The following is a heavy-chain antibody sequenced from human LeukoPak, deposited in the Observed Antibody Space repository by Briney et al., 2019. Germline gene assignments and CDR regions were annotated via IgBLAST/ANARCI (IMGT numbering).Heavy chain of an antibody. Sequence: GGSLRLSCAASGSPFSRYAMSWVRQTPEKRLEWVSVISGSDGSKYYADSVKGRFTISRDDSRNTVYLQMNNLRAEDTAVYYCTKQVSCDTTTCYAGMPPDYWGQGTLVTVSS. CDR2: ISGSDGSK. CDR1: GSPFSRYA. J-gene: IGHJ4*02. V-gene: IGHV3-23*01. CDR3: TKQVSCDTTTCYAGMPPDY. D-gene: IGHD2/OR15-2a*01.